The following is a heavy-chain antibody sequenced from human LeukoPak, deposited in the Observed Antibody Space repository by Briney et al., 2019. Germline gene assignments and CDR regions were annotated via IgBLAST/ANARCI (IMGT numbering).Heavy chain of an antibody. V-gene: IGHV3-33*01. D-gene: IGHD6-13*01. J-gene: IGHJ4*02. CDR3: ARSQSSSLIDY. CDR2: IWYDGTSK. CDR1: GFILSAYG. Sequence: GGSLRLSCAASGFILSAYGVHWVRQAPGKGLEWVAVIWYDGTSKNYADSVKGRFTFSRDNSKNTLYLQMNSLTVEDTAVYYCARSQSSSLIDYWGQGTLVTVSS.